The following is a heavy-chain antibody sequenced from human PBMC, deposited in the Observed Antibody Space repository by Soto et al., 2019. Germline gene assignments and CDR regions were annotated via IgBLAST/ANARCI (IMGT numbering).Heavy chain of an antibody. J-gene: IGHJ5*02. CDR2: IYYSGST. Sequence: PSETLSLTCAVSGGSISSGGYYWSWIRQHPGKGLEWIGYIYYSGSTNYNPSLKSRVTISIDTSKNHFSLKLSAVTAADTAMYFCAKWSCSLNAFDPWGQGTLVTVSS. V-gene: IGHV4-31*11. CDR3: AKWSCSLNAFDP. D-gene: IGHD6-13*01. CDR1: GGSISSGGYY.